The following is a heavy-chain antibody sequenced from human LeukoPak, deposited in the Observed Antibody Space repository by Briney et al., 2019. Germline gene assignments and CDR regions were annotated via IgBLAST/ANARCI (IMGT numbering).Heavy chain of an antibody. J-gene: IGHJ4*02. Sequence: QPGGSLRLSCAASEFTFSSYAMNWVRQAPGKGLEWVSVISSSGDTTYYSDSVKGRFIISRDNSKNTLYLQMNSLRAEDTAVYYCAKAGIAVPATPEYCGQGTQVTVSS. CDR1: EFTFSSYA. CDR3: AKAGIAVPATPEY. CDR2: ISSSGDTT. V-gene: IGHV3-23*01. D-gene: IGHD6-19*01.